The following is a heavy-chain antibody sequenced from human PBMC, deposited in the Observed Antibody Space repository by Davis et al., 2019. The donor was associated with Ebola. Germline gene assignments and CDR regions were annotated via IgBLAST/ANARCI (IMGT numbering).Heavy chain of an antibody. V-gene: IGHV4-61*01. CDR1: GGSVRGGSYH. CDR2: ISYTGNT. CDR3: ARGDDYYAMDV. Sequence: PSETLSLTCTVSGGSVRGGSYHWSWIRQPPGKGLELIGYISYTGNTNYNPSLKSRVTISVDTSKNQFSLKLISVTAADTAVYYCARGDDYYAMDVWGQGTTVTVSS. J-gene: IGHJ6*02.